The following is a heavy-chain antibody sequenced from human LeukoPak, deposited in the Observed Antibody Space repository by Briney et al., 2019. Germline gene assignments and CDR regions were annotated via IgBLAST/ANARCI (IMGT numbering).Heavy chain of an antibody. V-gene: IGHV3-21*01. J-gene: IGHJ4*02. CDR1: GFTFSSYG. D-gene: IGHD6-6*01. CDR3: ARDRSIAFDY. Sequence: PGGSLRLSCAASGFTFSSYGMNWVRQAPGKGLEWVSSISSSSSYIYYADSVKGRFTISRDNAKNSLYLQMNSLRAEDTAVYYCARDRSIAFDYWGQGTLVTVSS. CDR2: ISSSSSYI.